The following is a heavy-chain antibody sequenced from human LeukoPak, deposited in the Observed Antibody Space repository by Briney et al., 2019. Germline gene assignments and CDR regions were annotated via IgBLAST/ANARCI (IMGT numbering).Heavy chain of an antibody. Sequence: GGSLRLSCAASGFTFSSYAMSWVRQAPGKGLEWVSAISGSGGSAYYADSVQGRFTISRDNYKNTLYLQINNLRAEDTAVYYCAKRSSSSYYYYYGMDVWGQGTTVTVSS. J-gene: IGHJ6*02. CDR2: ISGSGGSA. CDR3: AKRSSSSYYYYYGMDV. CDR1: GFTFSSYA. V-gene: IGHV3-23*01. D-gene: IGHD6-6*01.